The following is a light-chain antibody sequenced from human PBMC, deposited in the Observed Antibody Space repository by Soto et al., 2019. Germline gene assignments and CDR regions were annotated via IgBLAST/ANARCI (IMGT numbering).Light chain of an antibody. CDR3: QQYNNWPPWT. V-gene: IGKV3-15*01. Sequence: EIVMTQSPAPLSVSPGERATLSCRASQSVSSNLAWYQQKPGQAPRLIIYSASTRTTGIPARFSGSGSGTEINLTISSLQSEDFAVYYCQQYNNWPPWTFGQGTKVEIK. CDR2: SAS. CDR1: QSVSSN. J-gene: IGKJ1*01.